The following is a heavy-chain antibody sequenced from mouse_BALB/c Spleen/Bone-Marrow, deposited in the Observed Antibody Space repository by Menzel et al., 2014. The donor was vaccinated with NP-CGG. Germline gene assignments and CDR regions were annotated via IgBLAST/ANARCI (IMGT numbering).Heavy chain of an antibody. J-gene: IGHJ2*01. V-gene: IGHV5-17*02. Sequence: DVMLVESGGGLVQPGGSRKLSCAASGFTFSSLGMHWVRQAPEKGLEWVAYISSGSSTTYYADKVKGRFTISRDNPKNTLFLQMTSLRSEDTAMYYCASSPYGYFDYWGQGTTLTVSS. CDR1: GFTFSSLG. D-gene: IGHD1-1*01. CDR2: ISSGSSTT. CDR3: ASSPYGYFDY.